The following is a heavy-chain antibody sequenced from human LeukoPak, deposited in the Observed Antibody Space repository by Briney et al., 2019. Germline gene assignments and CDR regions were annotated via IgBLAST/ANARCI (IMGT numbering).Heavy chain of an antibody. CDR2: IYHSGST. Sequence: PSETLSLTCAVSGYSISSGYYWGWIRQPPGKGLEWIGSIYHSGSTYYNPSLKSRVTISVDTSKNQFSLKLSSVTAADTAVYCCARHDCSGGSCYHIDYWGQGTLVTVSS. V-gene: IGHV4-38-2*01. D-gene: IGHD2-15*01. J-gene: IGHJ4*02. CDR1: GYSISSGYY. CDR3: ARHDCSGGSCYHIDY.